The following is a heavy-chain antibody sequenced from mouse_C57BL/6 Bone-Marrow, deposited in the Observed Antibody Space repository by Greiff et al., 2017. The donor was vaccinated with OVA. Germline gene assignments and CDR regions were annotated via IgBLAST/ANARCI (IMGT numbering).Heavy chain of an antibody. V-gene: IGHV1-82*01. Sequence: QVQLTESGPELVKPGASVKISCKASGYAFRSSWMNWVKQRPGKGLAWIGRLYPGDGDTNYNGKFKGKATLTADKSSSTAYMQLSSLTSEDSAVYFCALRQLRDYWGQGTTRTVSS. J-gene: IGHJ2*01. D-gene: IGHD3-2*01. CDR3: ALRQLRDY. CDR1: GYAFRSSW. CDR2: LYPGDGDT.